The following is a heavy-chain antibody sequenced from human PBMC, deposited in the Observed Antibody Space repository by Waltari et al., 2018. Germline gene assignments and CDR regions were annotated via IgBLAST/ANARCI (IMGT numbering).Heavy chain of an antibody. CDR2: INPNSGGT. Sequence: QVQLVQSGAELKKPGASVKVSCKASGYIFIGYHIPWVRQAPGQGPVWMGWINPNSGGTNYAQLFQGRVSLTRDTSVGTAYMELTGLASDDTALYYCAKDIGGSTTYSGDAFDLWGQGTMVTVSS. J-gene: IGHJ3*01. CDR1: GYIFIGYH. V-gene: IGHV1-2*02. CDR3: AKDIGGSTTYSGDAFDL. D-gene: IGHD5-12*01.